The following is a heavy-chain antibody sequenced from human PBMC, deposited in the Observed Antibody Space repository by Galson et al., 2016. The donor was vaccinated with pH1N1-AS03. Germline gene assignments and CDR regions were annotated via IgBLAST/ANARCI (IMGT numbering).Heavy chain of an antibody. CDR1: GGTFSSYG. V-gene: IGHV1-69*13. J-gene: IGHJ5*02. CDR3: ARLWTFGLVITNGWFDP. D-gene: IGHD3/OR15-3a*01. CDR2: SIPGFNKA. Sequence: SVKVSCKASGGTFSSYGITWVRQAPGQGLEWMGGSIPGFNKANYAQRFQGRVTITADESTSTSYMELNSLRSDDTAVYYCARLWTFGLVITNGWFDPWGQGTLVTVSS.